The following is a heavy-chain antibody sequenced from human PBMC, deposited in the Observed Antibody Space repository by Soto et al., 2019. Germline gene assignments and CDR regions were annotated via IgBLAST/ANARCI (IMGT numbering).Heavy chain of an antibody. CDR2: INAGHGNT. V-gene: IGHV1-3*01. CDR3: ARGEGYCSGGTWYRWFDP. D-gene: IGHD2-15*01. Sequence: GASVKVSCKASGYTFTKYALHWVRQAPGQRLEWMGWINAGHGNTKYSQKFQGRVTISRDTSASTSHRQLSSLRSEDTAGYYCARGEGYCSGGTWYRWFDPWGRGTLVAVSS. CDR1: GYTFTKYA. J-gene: IGHJ5*02.